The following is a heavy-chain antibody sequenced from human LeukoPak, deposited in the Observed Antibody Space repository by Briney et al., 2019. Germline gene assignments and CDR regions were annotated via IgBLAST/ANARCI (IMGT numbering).Heavy chain of an antibody. D-gene: IGHD4-17*01. CDR2: IYPGDSDT. CDR1: GYSFAGYW. V-gene: IGHV5-51*01. J-gene: IGHJ4*02. Sequence: GESLKISCKGSGYSFAGYWIGWVRQLPGKGLEWMGIIYPGDSDTRYSPSFQGQVTISADKSISTAYLQWSSLNASDTAMYYCTRVMTTLTGFDYWGQGTLVTVSS. CDR3: TRVMTTLTGFDY.